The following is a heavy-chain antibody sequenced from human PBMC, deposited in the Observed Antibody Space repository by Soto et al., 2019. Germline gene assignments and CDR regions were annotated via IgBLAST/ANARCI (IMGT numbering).Heavy chain of an antibody. D-gene: IGHD2-15*01. CDR2: ISYDGSNK. CDR3: AKPALGVVVSTLWGNWFDP. V-gene: IGHV3-30*18. Sequence: GGSLRLSCAASGFTFSSYGMHWVRQAPGKGLEWVAVISYDGSNKYYADSVKGRFTISRDNSKNTLYLQMNSLRAEDTAVYYCAKPALGVVVSTLWGNWFDPWGQGTLVTVSS. J-gene: IGHJ5*02. CDR1: GFTFSSYG.